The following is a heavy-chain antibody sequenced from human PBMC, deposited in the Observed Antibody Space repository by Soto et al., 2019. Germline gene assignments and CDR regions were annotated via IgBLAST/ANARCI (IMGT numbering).Heavy chain of an antibody. V-gene: IGHV3-23*01. J-gene: IGHJ4*02. Sequence: EVQLLESGGGLVQPGGSLRLSCAASGFTFSSYAMTWVRQASGQGLEWVSTITGSGGSTYYADSVKGRFTISRDNSKNTLYLQMNSLRAEDMAVYYCAKDAGVAARLIDYWGQGTLVTVSS. D-gene: IGHD6-6*01. CDR2: ITGSGGST. CDR3: AKDAGVAARLIDY. CDR1: GFTFSSYA.